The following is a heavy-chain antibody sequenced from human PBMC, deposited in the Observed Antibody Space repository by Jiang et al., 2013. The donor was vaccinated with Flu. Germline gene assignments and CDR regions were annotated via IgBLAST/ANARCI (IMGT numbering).Heavy chain of an antibody. J-gene: IGHJ5*02. D-gene: IGHD2-15*01. V-gene: IGHV4-39*07. CDR1: GGSISSSDYY. CDR2: IYYSGTT. Sequence: GPGLVKPSETLSLTCTVSGGSISSSDYYWGWIRQPPGKGLEWIGNIYYSGTTYYNPSLKSRVTISVDTSKNYFSLNLSSVTAADTAVYYCARVSRECGGKNCWPLWSDPWGQGTLVTVSP. CDR3: ARVSRECGGKNCWPLWSDP.